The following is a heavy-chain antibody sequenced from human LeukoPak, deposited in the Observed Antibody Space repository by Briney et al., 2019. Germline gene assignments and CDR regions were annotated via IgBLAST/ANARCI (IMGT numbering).Heavy chain of an antibody. CDR3: ARDGVVVPAARGWFDP. CDR1: GGTFSSYA. V-gene: IGHV1-69*01. Sequence: GASVKVSCKASGGTFSSYAISWVRQAPGQGLEWMGGIIPIFGTANYAQKFQGRVTITADESTSTAYMELSSLRSEDTAVYYCARDGVVVPAARGWFDPWGQGTLVTVSS. D-gene: IGHD2-2*01. CDR2: IIPIFGTA. J-gene: IGHJ5*02.